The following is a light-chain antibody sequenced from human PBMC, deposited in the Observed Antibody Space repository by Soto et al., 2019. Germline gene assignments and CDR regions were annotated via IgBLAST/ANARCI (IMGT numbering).Light chain of an antibody. CDR3: GLYTNTTYV. CDR1: STDVDDYYL. Sequence: QSVLTQPASVSGSPGQSITISCTAASTDVDDYYLVSWYQHHPGKAPKLIIYEVSNRPSGVSHRFSASMSGNTASLTISGLQAEDEADYYCGLYTNTTYVFGPGTKVAVL. CDR2: EVS. V-gene: IGLV2-14*01. J-gene: IGLJ1*01.